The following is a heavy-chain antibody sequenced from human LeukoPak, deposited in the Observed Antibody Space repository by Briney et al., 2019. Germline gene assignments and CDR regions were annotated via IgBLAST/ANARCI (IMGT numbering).Heavy chain of an antibody. Sequence: SETLSLTCAVYGGSFSGYYWSWIRQPPGKGLEWIGEINHSGSTNYNPSLKSRATISVDTSKNQFSLKLSSVTAADTAVYYCARGDCSSTSCYTFDYWGQGTLVTVSS. D-gene: IGHD2-2*02. CDR3: ARGDCSSTSCYTFDY. CDR2: INHSGST. CDR1: GGSFSGYY. V-gene: IGHV4-34*01. J-gene: IGHJ4*02.